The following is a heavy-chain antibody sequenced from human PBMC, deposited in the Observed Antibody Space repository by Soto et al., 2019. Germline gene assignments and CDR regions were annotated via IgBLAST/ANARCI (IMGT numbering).Heavy chain of an antibody. D-gene: IGHD1-1*01. CDR2: IYYSGST. J-gene: IGHJ4*02. V-gene: IGHV4-59*01. Sequence: QVQLQESGPGLVKPSETLSLTCTVSGGSISSYYWSWIRQPPGKGLEWIGYIYYSGSTNYNPSLKSRVTISVDTSKNQFSLQLSSVTAADTAVYYCAREVGSTGREYYFDYWGQGTLVTVSS. CDR3: AREVGSTGREYYFDY. CDR1: GGSISSYY.